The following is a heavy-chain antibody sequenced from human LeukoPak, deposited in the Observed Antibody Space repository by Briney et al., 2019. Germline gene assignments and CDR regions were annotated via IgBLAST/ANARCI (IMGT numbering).Heavy chain of an antibody. Sequence: PSETLSLTCTVSGGSISSSSYYWGWIRQPPGKGLEWIGSIYYSGSTHYNPSLKSRVTISVDTSKNQFSLKLSSVTAADTAVYYCARAPAARDDFWSGYLNYYYYMDVWGKGTTVTVSS. D-gene: IGHD3-3*01. V-gene: IGHV4-39*07. CDR1: GGSISSSSYY. J-gene: IGHJ6*03. CDR3: ARAPAARDDFWSGYLNYYYYMDV. CDR2: IYYSGST.